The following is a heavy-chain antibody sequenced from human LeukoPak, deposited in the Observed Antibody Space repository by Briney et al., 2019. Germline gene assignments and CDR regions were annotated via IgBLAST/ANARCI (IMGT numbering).Heavy chain of an antibody. J-gene: IGHJ4*02. CDR1: GFTFSSYE. Sequence: GGSLRLSCAASGFTFSSYEMNWVRQAPGKGLEWVSYISSSGSSKYYADSVKGRFTISRDNAKNSVFLQINSLRAEDTALYYCAREEMSAAAGTDYFDWWGQGTLVTVSS. V-gene: IGHV3-48*03. CDR3: AREEMSAAAGTDYFDW. D-gene: IGHD6-13*01. CDR2: ISSSGSSK.